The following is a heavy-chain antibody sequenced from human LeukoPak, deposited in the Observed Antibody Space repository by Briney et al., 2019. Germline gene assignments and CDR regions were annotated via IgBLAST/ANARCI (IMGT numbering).Heavy chain of an antibody. D-gene: IGHD3-10*01. CDR1: GFTFNIYG. CDR2: ISVYNGDT. CDR3: AREGYFGSGIDYFYGMDV. J-gene: IGHJ6*02. Sequence: GASVKVSCKASGFTFNIYGITWVRQAPGQGLEWMGWISVYNGDTKHAQKLQGRVTMTTDTSTTTAYMELRSLRSDDTAVYYCAREGYFGSGIDYFYGMDVWGQGTKVTVSS. V-gene: IGHV1-18*01.